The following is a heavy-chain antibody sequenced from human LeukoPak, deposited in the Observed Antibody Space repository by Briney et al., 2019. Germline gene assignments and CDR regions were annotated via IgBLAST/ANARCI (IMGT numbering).Heavy chain of an antibody. CDR3: ARGAYGDYDY. V-gene: IGHV3-23*01. J-gene: IGHJ4*02. CDR1: TFTFSSYA. Sequence: GGSLRLSCAASTFTFSSYAMSWVRQAPGKGLEWVSAISAGADSTYYADSVQGRFTISRDNSKNTLFLQMSGLRAEDTAVYFCARGAYGDYDYWAQGTLFTVSS. CDR2: ISAGADST. D-gene: IGHD4-17*01.